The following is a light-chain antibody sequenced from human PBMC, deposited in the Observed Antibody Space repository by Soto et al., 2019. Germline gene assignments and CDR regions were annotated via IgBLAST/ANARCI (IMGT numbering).Light chain of an antibody. J-gene: IGKJ2*01. Sequence: DVVMTQSPLSLPVTLGQPASISCRSSQSPLYSDGNTYLSWFHQRPGQSPRRLIDKVSHRDSGVPDRFSGSGSGTDFTLQINRVEAEDLGVYYCMQGTYGPYTFGQGTKLEIK. CDR1: QSPLYSDGNTY. CDR2: KVS. V-gene: IGKV2-30*01. CDR3: MQGTYGPYT.